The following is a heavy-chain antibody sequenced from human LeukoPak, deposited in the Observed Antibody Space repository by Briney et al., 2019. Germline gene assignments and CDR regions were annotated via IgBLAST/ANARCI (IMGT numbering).Heavy chain of an antibody. CDR1: GFTFSTYV. V-gene: IGHV3-21*05. CDR3: ARAEVVSYYYDSSGYYHH. D-gene: IGHD3-22*01. J-gene: IGHJ5*02. Sequence: PGGSLRLSCAASGFTFSTYVMNWFRQAPGKGLEWVSYISSSSTYINYADSVKGRFTISRDNAKNSLYLQMNSLRAEDTAVYYCARAEVVSYYYDSSGYYHHWGQGTLVTVSS. CDR2: ISSSSTYI.